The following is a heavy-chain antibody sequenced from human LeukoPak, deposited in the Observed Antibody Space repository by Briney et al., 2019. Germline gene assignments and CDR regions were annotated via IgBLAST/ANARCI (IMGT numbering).Heavy chain of an antibody. CDR2: IYDSGYT. CDR3: TRGEGYSSSWSEYFQQ. CDR1: GGSINNYY. Sequence: SETLSLTCTVSGGSINNYYWSWIRQPPGKGLEWIGYIYDSGYTDYNPSLESRVTISVDTSKNQFSLKLTSVTAADTAVYYCTRGEGYSSSWSEYFQQWGQGTLVTVSS. J-gene: IGHJ1*01. D-gene: IGHD6-13*01. V-gene: IGHV4-59*08.